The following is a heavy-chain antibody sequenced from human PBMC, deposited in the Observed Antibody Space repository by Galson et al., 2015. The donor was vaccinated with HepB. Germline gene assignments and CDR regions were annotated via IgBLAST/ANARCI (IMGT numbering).Heavy chain of an antibody. V-gene: IGHV1-46*01. CDR3: ARDPTYYDFWSAVPYYYYGMDV. D-gene: IGHD3-3*01. J-gene: IGHJ6*02. Sequence: SVKVSCKASGYTFTSYYMHWVRQAPGQGLEWMGIINPSGGSTSYAQKFQGRVTMTRDTSTSTVYMELSSLRSEDTAVYYCARDPTYYDFWSAVPYYYYGMDVWGQGTTVTVSS. CDR2: INPSGGST. CDR1: GYTFTSYY.